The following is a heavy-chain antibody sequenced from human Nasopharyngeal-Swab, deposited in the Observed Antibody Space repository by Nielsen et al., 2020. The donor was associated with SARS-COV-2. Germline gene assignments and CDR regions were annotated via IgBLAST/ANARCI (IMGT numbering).Heavy chain of an antibody. J-gene: IGHJ3*02. V-gene: IGHV4-31*03. CDR3: ARAMIVVVINAFDI. Sequence: LRLSCTFSGFSFSSLGYYWSWIRQHPGKGLEWIGYIYYSGSTYYNPSLKSRVTISVDTSKNQFSLKLSSVTAADTAVYYCARAMIVVVINAFDIWGQGTMVTVSS. CDR2: IYYSGST. D-gene: IGHD3-22*01. CDR1: GFSFSSLGYY.